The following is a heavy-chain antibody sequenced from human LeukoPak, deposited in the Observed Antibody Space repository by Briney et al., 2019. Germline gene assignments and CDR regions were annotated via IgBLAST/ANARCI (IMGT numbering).Heavy chain of an antibody. CDR1: GFTFSSYG. J-gene: IGHJ4*02. CDR3: AKDGRWGYYGSGSYYNPPFDY. V-gene: IGHV3-30*02. D-gene: IGHD3-10*01. CDR2: IRYDGSNK. Sequence: GGSLRLSCAASGFTFSSYGMHWVRQAPGKGLEWVAFIRYDGSNKYYADSVKGRFTISRDNSKNTLYLQMNSLRAEDTAVYYCAKDGRWGYYGSGSYYNPPFDYWGQGTLVTVS.